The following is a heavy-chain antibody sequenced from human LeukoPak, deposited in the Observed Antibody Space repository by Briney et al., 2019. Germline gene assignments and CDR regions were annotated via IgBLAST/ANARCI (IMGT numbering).Heavy chain of an antibody. CDR3: ARGNYYDSSGPGGY. D-gene: IGHD3-22*01. Sequence: AGSLRLSCAASGFTVSDNYMSWVRQAPGKGLVWVSRINSDGSSTSYVDSVAGRFTISRDNAKNTLYLQMNSLRAEDTAVYHCARGNYYDSSGPGGYWGQGTLVIVSS. CDR2: INSDGSST. V-gene: IGHV3-74*01. J-gene: IGHJ4*02. CDR1: GFTVSDNY.